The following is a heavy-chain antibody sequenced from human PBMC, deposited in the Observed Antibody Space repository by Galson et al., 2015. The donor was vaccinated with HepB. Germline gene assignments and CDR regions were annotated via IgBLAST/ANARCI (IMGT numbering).Heavy chain of an antibody. CDR1: GGSFSGYY. CDR3: ARGGLRRVVPAAMRVAAFDI. J-gene: IGHJ3*02. Sequence: SETLSLTCAVYGGSFSGYYWSWIRQPPGKGLEWIGEINHSGSTNYNPSLKSRVTISVDTSKNQFPLKLSSVTAADTAVYYCARGGLRRVVPAAMRVAAFDIWGQGTMVTVSS. D-gene: IGHD2-2*01. CDR2: INHSGST. V-gene: IGHV4-34*01.